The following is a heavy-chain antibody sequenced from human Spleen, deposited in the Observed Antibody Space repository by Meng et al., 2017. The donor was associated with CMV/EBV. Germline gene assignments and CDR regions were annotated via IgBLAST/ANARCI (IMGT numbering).Heavy chain of an antibody. CDR1: GFTFSDYY. CDR3: ATDGCRINCKGFVNHH. Sequence: GESLKISCAASGFTFSDYYMNWIRQAPGKGLEWVSYISGSGSTIYYADSVKGRFTVSRDNAKNSLYLQMSSLRAEDTAVYYCATDGCRINCKGFVNHHWGQGTLVTVSS. D-gene: IGHD3-10*01. V-gene: IGHV3-11*01. CDR2: ISGSGSTI. J-gene: IGHJ1*01.